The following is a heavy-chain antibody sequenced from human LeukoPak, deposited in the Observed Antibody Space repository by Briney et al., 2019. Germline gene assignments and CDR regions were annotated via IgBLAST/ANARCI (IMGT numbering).Heavy chain of an antibody. CDR1: GFTFDDYA. CDR3: AKDGDLGYCSGGSCYGKYFDY. V-gene: IGHV3-9*01. Sequence: GGSLRLSCAASGFTFDDYAMHWVRQAPGKGLEWVSGISWDSGSIGYADSVKGRFTISRDNAKNSLYLQMNSLRAEDTALYYCAKDGDLGYCSGGSCYGKYFDYWGQGTLVTVSS. CDR2: ISWDSGSI. J-gene: IGHJ4*02. D-gene: IGHD2-15*01.